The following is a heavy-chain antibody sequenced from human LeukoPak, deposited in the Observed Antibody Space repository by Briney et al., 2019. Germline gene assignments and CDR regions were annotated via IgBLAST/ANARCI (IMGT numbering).Heavy chain of an antibody. CDR3: AKRKYQLLDAFDI. CDR1: GFTFSSYG. J-gene: IGHJ3*02. CDR2: IRYDGSNK. V-gene: IGHV3-30*02. Sequence: GGSLRLSCAASGFTFSSYGMHWVRQAPGKGLEWVAFIRYDGSNKYYADSVKGRFTISRDNSKNTLYLQMNSLRAEDTAVYYCAKRKYQLLDAFDIWGQGTMVTVSS. D-gene: IGHD2-2*01.